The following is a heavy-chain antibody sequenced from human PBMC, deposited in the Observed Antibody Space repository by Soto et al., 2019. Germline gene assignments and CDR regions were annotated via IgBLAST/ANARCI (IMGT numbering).Heavy chain of an antibody. V-gene: IGHV4-34*01. D-gene: IGHD6-19*01. CDR3: AYGSGWYGDY. CDR2: INHSGST. CDR1: GGSFSGYY. J-gene: IGHJ4*02. Sequence: PSETLSLTCAAYGGSFSGYYWSWIRQPPGKGLEWIGEINHSGSTNYNPSLKSRVTISVDTSKNQFSLKLSSVTAADTAVYYCAYGSGWYGDYWGQGTLVTVSS.